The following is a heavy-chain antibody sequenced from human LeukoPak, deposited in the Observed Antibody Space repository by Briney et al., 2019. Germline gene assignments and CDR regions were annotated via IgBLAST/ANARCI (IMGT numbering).Heavy chain of an antibody. Sequence: PSETLSLTCTVSGGSISSSSYYSGSLRQPPGTGPEWLGSIYYSGSTYYNPSLKSRVTISVDTSKNQFSLKLSSVTAADTAVYYCARDAVSSSSAWFDPWGQGTLVTVSS. CDR1: GGSISSSSYY. D-gene: IGHD6-6*01. V-gene: IGHV4-39*07. CDR3: ARDAVSSSSAWFDP. J-gene: IGHJ5*02. CDR2: IYYSGST.